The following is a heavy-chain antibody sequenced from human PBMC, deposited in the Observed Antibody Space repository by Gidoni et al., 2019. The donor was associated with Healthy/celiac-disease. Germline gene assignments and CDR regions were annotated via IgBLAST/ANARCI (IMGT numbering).Heavy chain of an antibody. CDR3: ARGGSLTHDMITFGGVIAY. D-gene: IGHD3-16*02. Sequence: QVQLVQSGAEVKKPGAAVKVSCKSSGYTFTSYYMHWVRQAPGQGLEWMGIINPSGGRTSYAQKFQGRVTMTRDTSTSTVYMELSSLRSEDTAVYYCARGGSLTHDMITFGGVIAYWGQGTLVTVSS. CDR1: GYTFTSYY. CDR2: INPSGGRT. V-gene: IGHV1-46*01. J-gene: IGHJ4*02.